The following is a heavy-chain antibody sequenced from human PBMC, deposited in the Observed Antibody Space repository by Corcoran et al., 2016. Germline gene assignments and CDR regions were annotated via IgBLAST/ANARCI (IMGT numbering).Heavy chain of an antibody. J-gene: IGHJ6*02. CDR3: ARAPLVVVTATNYYYGMDV. CDR2: FIPIVGTA. V-gene: IGHV1-69*06. D-gene: IGHD2-21*02. Sequence: QVQLVQSGAEVKKPGSSVKVSCKASGGTFSSYAISWVRQAPGQGLEGRGGFIPIVGTANYAQKFQGRVTITADKSTSTAYMELSSLRSEDTAVYYCARAPLVVVTATNYYYGMDVWGQGTTVTVSS. CDR1: GGTFSSYA.